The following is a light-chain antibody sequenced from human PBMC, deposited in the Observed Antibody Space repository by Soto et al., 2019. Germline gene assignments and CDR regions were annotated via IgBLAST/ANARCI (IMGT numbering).Light chain of an antibody. Sequence: QSLLAQPRSVSGSPGQSVTSSCTGTSSDVGSYNRVSWYQQPPGTAPKLMIYEVSNRPSGVPDRFSGSKSGNTASLTISGLQAEDEADYYCSSYTSSSTYVFGTGTKVTVL. CDR2: EVS. J-gene: IGLJ1*01. V-gene: IGLV2-18*02. CDR3: SSYTSSSTYV. CDR1: SSDVGSYNR.